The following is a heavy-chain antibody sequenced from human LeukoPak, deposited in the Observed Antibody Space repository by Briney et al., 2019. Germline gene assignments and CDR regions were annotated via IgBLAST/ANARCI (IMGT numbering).Heavy chain of an antibody. D-gene: IGHD3-22*01. V-gene: IGHV1-2*02. CDR2: INPNSGGT. CDR1: GYTFTDCY. Sequence: GASVKVSCKASGYTFTDCYIHWVRQAPGQGLEWMGWINPNSGGTNYAQKFQGRVTMARDTSISTAYMELSRLRSDDTAIYYCARDYYDSSGYFHGGHWGQGTLVTVSS. J-gene: IGHJ4*02. CDR3: ARDYYDSSGYFHGGH.